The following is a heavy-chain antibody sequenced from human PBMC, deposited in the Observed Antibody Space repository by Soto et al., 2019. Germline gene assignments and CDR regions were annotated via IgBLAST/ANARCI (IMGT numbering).Heavy chain of an antibody. CDR2: IRSKANSYAT. D-gene: IGHD4-17*01. V-gene: IGHV3-73*01. J-gene: IGHJ6*03. CDR1: GFTFSGSA. Sequence: GGSLRLSCAASGFTFSGSAMHWVRQASGKGLEWVGRIRSKANSYATAYAASVKGRFTISRDDSKNTAYLQMNSLKTEDTAVYYCTRHGYDGDYVSEDYYYYYYMDVWGKGTTVTVSS. CDR3: TRHGYDGDYVSEDYYYYYYMDV.